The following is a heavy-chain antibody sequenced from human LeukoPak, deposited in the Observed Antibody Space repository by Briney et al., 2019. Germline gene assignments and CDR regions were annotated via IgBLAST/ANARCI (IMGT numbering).Heavy chain of an antibody. CDR1: GGSFSGYY. Sequence: SETLSLTCAVYGGSFSGYYWNWIRQPPGKGLEWIGEINHSGSTNYNPSLKSRVTISVDTSKNQFSLKLSSVTAADTAVYYCASGYSYGYNALDYWGRGTLVTVSS. D-gene: IGHD5-18*01. CDR3: ASGYSYGYNALDY. V-gene: IGHV4-34*01. CDR2: INHSGST. J-gene: IGHJ4*02.